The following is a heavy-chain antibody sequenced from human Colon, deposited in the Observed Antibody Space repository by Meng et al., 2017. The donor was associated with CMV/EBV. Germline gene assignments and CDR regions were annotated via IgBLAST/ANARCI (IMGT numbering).Heavy chain of an antibody. Sequence: LGNRGATCRKPGASVMVACKSSGYTFTGYFMYWVRQAPGQGLEWLGVINPITGGTNYAQKFQGRVTMTRDTSMNTAYMELSRLRSDDTAVYYCASLSGGDFDYWGQGTLVTVSS. D-gene: IGHD1-26*01. CDR3: ASLSGGDFDY. CDR2: INPITGGT. J-gene: IGHJ4*02. V-gene: IGHV1-2*02. CDR1: GYTFTGYF.